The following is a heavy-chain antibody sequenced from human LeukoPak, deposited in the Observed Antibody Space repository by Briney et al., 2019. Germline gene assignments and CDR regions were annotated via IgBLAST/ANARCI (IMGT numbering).Heavy chain of an antibody. V-gene: IGHV4-39*01. CDR3: ARRPGEYGGNDFDY. Sequence: SETLSLTCTVSGGSINSRSDYWGWIRQPPGKGLEWIGSTYYSGSTHYNPSLKSRVTMSIDTSKNQFSLRLSSVTAADTAVYYCARRPGEYGGNDFDYWGQGTLVTVSS. J-gene: IGHJ4*02. D-gene: IGHD4/OR15-4a*01. CDR1: GGSINSRSDY. CDR2: TYYSGST.